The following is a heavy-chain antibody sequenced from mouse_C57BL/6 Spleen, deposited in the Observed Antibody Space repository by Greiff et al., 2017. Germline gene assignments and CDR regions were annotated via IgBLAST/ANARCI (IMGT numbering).Heavy chain of an antibody. CDR1: GYTFTSYW. V-gene: IGHV1-61*01. CDR3: ARSGELGRFDY. CDR2: IYPSASET. J-gene: IGHJ2*01. Sequence: QVQLQQPGAELVRPGSSVKLSCKASGYTFTSYWMDWVKQRPGQGLEWIGNIYPSASETHYNQKFKDKATLTVDKSSSTAYMQLSSLTSEDAAVYYCARSGELGRFDYWGQGTTLTVSS. D-gene: IGHD4-1*01.